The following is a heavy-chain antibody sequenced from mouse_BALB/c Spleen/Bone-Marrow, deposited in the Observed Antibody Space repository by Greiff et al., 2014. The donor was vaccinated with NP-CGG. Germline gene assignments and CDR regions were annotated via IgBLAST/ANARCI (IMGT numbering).Heavy chain of an antibody. V-gene: IGHV14-3*02. CDR3: AKYYYGNSLFAY. Sequence: VQLKESGAELVKPGASVKLSCTASGFNIKDTYMHWVKQRPEQGLEWIGRTDPANGNTKYDPKFQGKATITADTSSNTAYLQLSSLTSEDTAVYYCAKYYYGNSLFAYWGQGTLVTVSA. D-gene: IGHD1-1*01. J-gene: IGHJ3*01. CDR2: TDPANGNT. CDR1: GFNIKDTY.